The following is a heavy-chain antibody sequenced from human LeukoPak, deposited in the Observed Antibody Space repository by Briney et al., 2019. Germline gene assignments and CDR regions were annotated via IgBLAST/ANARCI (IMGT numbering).Heavy chain of an antibody. CDR2: FYSGGST. CDR3: ARDRTDAFDI. V-gene: IGHV3-66*02. Sequence: PGGSLRLSCAASGFTVSSNYMSWVRQAPGKGLEWVSVFYSGGSTYYADSVKGRFTISRDNSKNTLYLQMNSLRAEDTAVYYCARDRTDAFDIWGQGTMVTVSS. CDR1: GFTVSSNY. J-gene: IGHJ3*02.